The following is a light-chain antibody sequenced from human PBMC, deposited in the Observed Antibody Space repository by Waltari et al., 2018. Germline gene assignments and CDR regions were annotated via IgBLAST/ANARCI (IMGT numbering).Light chain of an antibody. CDR1: QGISTY. CDR3: LQYNSNPYS. V-gene: IGKV1-17*01. J-gene: IGKJ2*03. CDR2: AAS. Sequence: DIQMTQPPSSLSASAGDRVTITCRASQGISTYLNWYQQKPGKAPKRLIYAASSLESGVPSRFSGSGSGTDFTLTISSLQPEDFATYYCLQYNSNPYSFGQGTKVEIK.